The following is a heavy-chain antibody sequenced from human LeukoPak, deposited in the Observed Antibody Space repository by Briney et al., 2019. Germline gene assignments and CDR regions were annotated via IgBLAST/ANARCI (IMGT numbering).Heavy chain of an antibody. V-gene: IGHV4-39*02. CDR1: GGSISSSSYY. Sequence: KPSETLSLTCTVSGGSISSSSYYWGWIRQPPGKGLEWIGSIYYSGSTYYNPSLKSRVTISVDTCKNQFSLKLSSVTAADTAVYYCAREGDDFWSGYYRYNWFDPWGQGTLVTVSS. D-gene: IGHD3-3*01. J-gene: IGHJ5*02. CDR3: AREGDDFWSGYYRYNWFDP. CDR2: IYYSGST.